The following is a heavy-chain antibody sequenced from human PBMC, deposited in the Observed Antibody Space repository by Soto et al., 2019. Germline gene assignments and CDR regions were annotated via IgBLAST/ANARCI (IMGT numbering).Heavy chain of an antibody. CDR3: AKDQYHYGDYAGGFDY. V-gene: IGHV3-23*01. D-gene: IGHD4-17*01. CDR1: GFTFSSYA. CDR2: ISGSGGST. J-gene: IGHJ4*02. Sequence: GGSLRLSCAASGFTFSSYAMSWVRQAPGKGLEWVSAISGSGGSTYYADSVKGRFTISRDNSKNTLYLQMNSLRAEDTAVYYCAKDQYHYGDYAGGFDYWGQGTLVTVSS.